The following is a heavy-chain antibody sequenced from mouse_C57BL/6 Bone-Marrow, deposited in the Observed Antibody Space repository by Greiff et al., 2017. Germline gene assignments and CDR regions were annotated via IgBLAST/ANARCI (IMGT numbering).Heavy chain of an antibody. D-gene: IGHD1-1*01. CDR3: AKNYGSSYQYYYAMDY. V-gene: IGHV1-59*01. Sequence: QVQLQQPGAELVRPGTSVKLSCKASGYTFTSYWMHWVKQRPGQGLEWIGVIDPSDSYTNYNQKFKGKATLTVDTSSSTAYMQLSSLTSEDSAVYYCAKNYGSSYQYYYAMDYWGQGTSVTVSS. CDR1: GYTFTSYW. CDR2: IDPSDSYT. J-gene: IGHJ4*01.